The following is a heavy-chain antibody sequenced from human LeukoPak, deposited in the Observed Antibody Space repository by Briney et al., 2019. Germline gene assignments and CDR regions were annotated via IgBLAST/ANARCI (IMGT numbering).Heavy chain of an antibody. Sequence: ASVKVSCKASGYTFTSYGISWVRQAPGQGLEWMGWISAYNGNTNYAQKLQGRVTMTTDTSTSTAYMELRSLRSDDTAVYYCARGGRELTHGIPWVIDYWGQGTLVTVSS. CDR2: ISAYNGNT. D-gene: IGHD2-2*02. J-gene: IGHJ4*02. CDR1: GYTFTSYG. V-gene: IGHV1-18*01. CDR3: ARGGRELTHGIPWVIDY.